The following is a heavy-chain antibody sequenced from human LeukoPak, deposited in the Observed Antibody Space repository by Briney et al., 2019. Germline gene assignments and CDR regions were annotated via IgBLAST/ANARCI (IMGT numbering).Heavy chain of an antibody. J-gene: IGHJ6*03. CDR1: GYTLTELS. CDR3: ARTPRIVGATGDYYYMDV. D-gene: IGHD1-26*01. CDR2: FDPEDGVT. V-gene: IGHV1-24*01. Sequence: ASVKVSCKVSGYTLTELSMHWVRQAPGKGLEWMGGFDPEDGVTIYAQKLQGRVTMTTDTSTSTAYMELRSLRSDDTAVYYCARTPRIVGATGDYYYMDVWGKGTTVTVSS.